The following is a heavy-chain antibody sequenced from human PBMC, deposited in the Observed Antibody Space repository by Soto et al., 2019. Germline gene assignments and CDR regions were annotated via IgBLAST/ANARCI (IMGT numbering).Heavy chain of an antibody. CDR1: GFTFSSYA. Sequence: GSLRLSCAASGFTFSSYAMSWVRQAPGKGLEWVSAISGSGGSTYYADSVKGRFTISRDNSKNTLYLQMNSLRTEDTAVYYCAKGRLRYFDWPDAFDIWGQGTMVTVSS. V-gene: IGHV3-23*01. CDR2: ISGSGGST. J-gene: IGHJ3*02. D-gene: IGHD3-9*01. CDR3: AKGRLRYFDWPDAFDI.